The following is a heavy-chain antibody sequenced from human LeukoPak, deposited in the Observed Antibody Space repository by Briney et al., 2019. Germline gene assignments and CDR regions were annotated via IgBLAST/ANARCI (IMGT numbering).Heavy chain of an antibody. Sequence: GGSLRLSCAASGFTFSTYAMNWVRQAPGKGLEWVSYISSSGSTIYYADSVKGRFTISRDNAKNSLYLQMNSLRAEDTAVYYCAREGRRPPYYYYYMDVWGKGTTVTISS. J-gene: IGHJ6*03. CDR3: AREGRRPPYYYYYMDV. CDR1: GFTFSTYA. CDR2: ISSSGSTI. V-gene: IGHV3-48*04.